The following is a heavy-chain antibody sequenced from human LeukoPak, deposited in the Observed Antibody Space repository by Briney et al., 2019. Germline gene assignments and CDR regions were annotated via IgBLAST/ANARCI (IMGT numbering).Heavy chain of an antibody. CDR3: AKGHDSKAPYGSGSSLDY. CDR1: GFTFSSYA. D-gene: IGHD3-10*01. CDR2: ISGSGGST. J-gene: IGHJ4*02. Sequence: GGSLRLSCAASGFTFSSYAMSWVRQAPGKGLEWVSAISGSGGSTYYADSVKGRFTISRDNSKNTLYLQMNSLRAEDTAVYYCAKGHDSKAPYGSGSSLDYWGQGILVTVSS. V-gene: IGHV3-23*01.